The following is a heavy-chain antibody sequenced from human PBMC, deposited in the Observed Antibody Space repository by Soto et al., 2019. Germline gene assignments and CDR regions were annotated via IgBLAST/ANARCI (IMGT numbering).Heavy chain of an antibody. CDR3: ARIAHVDTSMVSLGAFEI. D-gene: IGHD5-18*01. Sequence: QVQLVESGGGVVQPGRSLTLSCAASGFTLSSYGMHWVRQAPGKGLEWVAVVWFDGTNKYYADSVKGRFIISRDNSKNTLYLQMNSPRVEDTAVYYCARIAHVDTSMVSLGAFEIWGQGTMVTVSS. J-gene: IGHJ3*02. V-gene: IGHV3-33*01. CDR1: GFTLSSYG. CDR2: VWFDGTNK.